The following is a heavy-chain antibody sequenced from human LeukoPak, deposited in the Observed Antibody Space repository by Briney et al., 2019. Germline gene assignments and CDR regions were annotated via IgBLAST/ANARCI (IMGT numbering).Heavy chain of an antibody. CDR1: GGSISSSSYY. D-gene: IGHD3-10*01. Sequence: SETLSLTCTVSGGSISSSSYYWGWIRQPPGKGLEWIGRIYYSGSTYYNPSLKSRVTISVHTSKNQFSLKLSSVTAADTAVYYSARVGSGCFDYWGQGTLVTVSS. J-gene: IGHJ4*02. V-gene: IGHV4-39*07. CDR3: ARVGSGCFDY. CDR2: IYYSGST.